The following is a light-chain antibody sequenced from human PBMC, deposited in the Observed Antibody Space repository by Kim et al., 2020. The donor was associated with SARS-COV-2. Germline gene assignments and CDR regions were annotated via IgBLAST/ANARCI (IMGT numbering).Light chain of an antibody. Sequence: QSVTTFFNGNIGDVVGYDYVSWYQQQPGKVPKHMIYDVNRRHAGVPDRFAGSKSGNTVSLTISGLQAEDEADYFCCTYAGSYSAVFGGGTQLTVL. CDR3: CTYAGSYSAV. J-gene: IGLJ2*01. CDR2: DVN. V-gene: IGLV2-11*01. CDR1: IGDVVGYDY.